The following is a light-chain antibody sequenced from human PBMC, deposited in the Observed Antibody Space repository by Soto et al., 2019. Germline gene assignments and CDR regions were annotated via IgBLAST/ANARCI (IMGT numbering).Light chain of an antibody. Sequence: DIQLTQSPSTLSASVGDEVTITCRASQTISRWLAWYQQKPGRAPKLLIYDASTLESGVPSRFSGSGSETEFTLPIGRLQPDDFATYFCHSRAFGQGTRLAIK. CDR2: DAS. J-gene: IGKJ5*01. CDR3: HSRA. V-gene: IGKV1-5*01. CDR1: QTISRW.